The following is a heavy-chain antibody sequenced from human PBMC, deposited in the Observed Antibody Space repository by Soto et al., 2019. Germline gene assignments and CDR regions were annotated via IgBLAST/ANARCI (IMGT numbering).Heavy chain of an antibody. CDR3: ARDPLGDYYDSSGYYFRVY. D-gene: IGHD3-22*01. V-gene: IGHV3-23*01. CDR2: ISGSGGST. CDR1: GFTFSSYA. Sequence: EVQLLESGGGLVQPGGSLRLSCAASGFTFSSYAMSWVRQAPGKGLEWVSAISGSGGSTYYADSVKGRFTISRDNSKNTLYLQMNSLRAEDTAVYYCARDPLGDYYDSSGYYFRVYWGQGPLVTVSS. J-gene: IGHJ4*02.